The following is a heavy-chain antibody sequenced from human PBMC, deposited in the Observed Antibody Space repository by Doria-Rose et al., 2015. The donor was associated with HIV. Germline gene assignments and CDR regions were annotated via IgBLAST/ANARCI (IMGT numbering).Heavy chain of an antibody. Sequence: VQLQESGPGVVKPSETLSLSCSVSGDSITTGSYYWVWIRQPPGKGLEWVGTIYYSGSTYYNPSLKSRVTMSVDTSKNQFSLGLSSVTATDTAVYYCASPSSTTTVYSLDYWGQGTLVTVSS. V-gene: IGHV4-39*01. J-gene: IGHJ4*02. CDR2: IYYSGST. D-gene: IGHD6-13*01. CDR3: ASPSSTTTVYSLDY. CDR1: GDSITTGSYY.